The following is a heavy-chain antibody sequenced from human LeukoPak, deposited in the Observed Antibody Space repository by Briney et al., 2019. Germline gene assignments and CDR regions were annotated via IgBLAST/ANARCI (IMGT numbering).Heavy chain of an antibody. CDR1: GYTFSNFG. Sequence: ASVTVSFKASGYTFSNFGINWVRQAPGQGLEWIAWISGNNDNPHYGPKFQCTFPVPTASSTSTAYMELRNLRSDDTAVYYCARDGTSTDDYWGQGTLVTVSS. CDR2: ISGNNDNP. V-gene: IGHV1-18*01. J-gene: IGHJ4*02. D-gene: IGHD2-2*01. CDR3: ARDGTSTDDY.